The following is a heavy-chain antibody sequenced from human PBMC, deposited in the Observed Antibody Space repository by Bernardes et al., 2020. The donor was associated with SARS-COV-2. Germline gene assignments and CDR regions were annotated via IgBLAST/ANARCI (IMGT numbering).Heavy chain of an antibody. CDR2: IKRKTDGGTT. D-gene: IGHD3-22*01. CDR3: TTGAEIYYDSSGFSYYFDF. Sequence: LRLSCSASGFTFSNAWMNWVRQAPGTGLEWVGHIKRKTDGGTTDYAAPVKGRFTISGDDSKNTMYLQMNSLKTEDTAVYYCTTGAEIYYDSSGFSYYFDFWGQGTLVTVSS. J-gene: IGHJ4*02. V-gene: IGHV3-15*07. CDR1: GFTFSNAW.